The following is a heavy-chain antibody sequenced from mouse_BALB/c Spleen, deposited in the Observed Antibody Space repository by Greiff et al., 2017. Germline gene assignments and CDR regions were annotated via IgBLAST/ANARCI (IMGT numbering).Heavy chain of an antibody. D-gene: IGHD1-1*01. CDR3: ARLYYGSSPYYYAMDY. Sequence: EVHLVESGGDLVKPGGSLKLSCAASGFTFSSYGMSWVRQTPDKRLEWVATISSGGSYTYYPDSVKGRFTISRDNAKNTLYLQMSSLKSEDTAMYYCARLYYGSSPYYYAMDYWGQGTSVTVSS. CDR2: ISSGGSYT. V-gene: IGHV5-6*01. CDR1: GFTFSSYG. J-gene: IGHJ4*01.